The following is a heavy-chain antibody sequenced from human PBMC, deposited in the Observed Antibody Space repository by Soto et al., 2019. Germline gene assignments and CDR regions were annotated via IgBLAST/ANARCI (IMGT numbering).Heavy chain of an antibody. CDR3: ARWGTTGGFDL. J-gene: IGHJ4*02. Sequence: QVQLVESGGGVVQPGTSLRLSCAASGFRFKSFVMHWVRQAPGKGLEWVAFTSYDGNNKDYGDSVKGRFTVSRDNSQNTLHLQMDFLQAEETALYYCARWGTTGGFDLWGQGTLVSVSS. CDR2: TSYDGNNK. D-gene: IGHD3-16*01. CDR1: GFRFKSFV. V-gene: IGHV3-30*19.